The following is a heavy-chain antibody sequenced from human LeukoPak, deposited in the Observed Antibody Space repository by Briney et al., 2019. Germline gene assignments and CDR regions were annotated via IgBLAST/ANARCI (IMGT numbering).Heavy chain of an antibody. D-gene: IGHD5-24*01. Sequence: GGSLRLSCAASGFTFSSYGMHWVRQAPGKGLEWVAFIRYDGSNKYYADSVKGRFTISRDNSKNTLYLQMNSLRSDDTAVYYCARDYTWGYNPKGDAFDIWGQGTMVTVSS. CDR1: GFTFSSYG. CDR3: ARDYTWGYNPKGDAFDI. V-gene: IGHV3-30*02. CDR2: IRYDGSNK. J-gene: IGHJ3*02.